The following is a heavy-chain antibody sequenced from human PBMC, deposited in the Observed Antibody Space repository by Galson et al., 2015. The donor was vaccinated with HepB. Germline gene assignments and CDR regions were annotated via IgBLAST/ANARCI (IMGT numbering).Heavy chain of an antibody. Sequence: SLRLSCAASGFTFTNYNMAWVRQPPGKGLEWLSYISRRSTTKYFADSVRGRSTIFRDNAENSMYLQMDSLRAEDTAVYYCAREWRSAFDVWGQGTMVTVSS. V-gene: IGHV3-48*01. CDR3: AREWRSAFDV. CDR1: GFTFTNYN. CDR2: ISRRSTTK. D-gene: IGHD5-24*01. J-gene: IGHJ3*01.